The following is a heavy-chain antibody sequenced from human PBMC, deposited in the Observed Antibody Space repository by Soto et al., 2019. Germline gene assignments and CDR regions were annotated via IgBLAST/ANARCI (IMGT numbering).Heavy chain of an antibody. D-gene: IGHD2-15*01. V-gene: IGHV4-61*01. CDR1: GGSVSSGYNY. CDR3: ASALYCSGGACSFDP. Sequence: QVQLQESGPGLVKPSETLSLTCTVSGGSVSSGYNYWSWIRQPPGKGLEWIGYIYYTGSTSYNPSLKRRVTISLDTYKNQFSLNLTSVTAADTAVYFCASALYCSGGACSFDPWGQGTLVTVSS. J-gene: IGHJ5*02. CDR2: IYYTGST.